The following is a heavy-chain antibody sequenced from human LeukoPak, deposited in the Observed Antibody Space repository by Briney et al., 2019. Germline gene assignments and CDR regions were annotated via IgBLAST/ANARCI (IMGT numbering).Heavy chain of an antibody. CDR1: GGSISGYY. J-gene: IGHJ5*02. CDR3: ARVTTYYYDSSGYYYDWFDP. V-gene: IGHV4-59*01. CDR2: IYYSGST. D-gene: IGHD3-22*01. Sequence: SETLSLTCTVSGGSISGYYWSWIRLPPGKGLEWIGYIYYSGSTKYNPSLKSRVTISVDTSKNQFSLKLSSVTAADTAVYYCARVTTYYYDSSGYYYDWFDPWGQGTLVTVSS.